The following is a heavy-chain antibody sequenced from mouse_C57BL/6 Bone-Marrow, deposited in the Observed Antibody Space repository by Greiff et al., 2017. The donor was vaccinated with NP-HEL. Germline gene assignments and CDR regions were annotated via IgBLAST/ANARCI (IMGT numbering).Heavy chain of an antibody. J-gene: IGHJ4*01. CDR3: ARHEDY. Sequence: EVQLVESGGGLVQPGGSLKLSCAASGFTFSDYYMYWVRQTPEKRLEWVAYISNGGGSTYYPDTVKGRFTISRDNAKNTLYLQMSRLKSEDTAMYYCARHEDYWGQGTSVTVSS. CDR2: ISNGGGST. CDR1: GFTFSDYY. V-gene: IGHV5-12*01.